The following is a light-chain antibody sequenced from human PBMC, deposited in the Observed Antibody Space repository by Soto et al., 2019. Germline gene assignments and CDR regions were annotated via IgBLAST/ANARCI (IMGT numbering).Light chain of an antibody. V-gene: IGLV2-23*01. CDR2: EGS. CDR1: NSDVGSYNL. Sequence: QSVLTQPASVSGSPGQSITISCTGTNSDVGSYNLVSWYQQHPGEAPKLVIYEGSKRPSGLSNRFSGSKSGNTASLTISGLQAEDEADYYCCSYAGSSTYVFGGGTKLTVL. J-gene: IGLJ2*01. CDR3: CSYAGSSTYV.